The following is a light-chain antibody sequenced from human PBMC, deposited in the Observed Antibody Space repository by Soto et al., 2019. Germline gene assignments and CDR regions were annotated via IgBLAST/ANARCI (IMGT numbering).Light chain of an antibody. J-gene: IGKJ1*01. CDR2: KVS. CDR1: QSLVYSDGNIY. Sequence: EVVLTQSPLSLPVSIGQPTSISCRSSQSLVYSDGNIYLSWFHQRPGQSPRRLIYKVSNRESGVPDRFSGSGSGTEFTLRISTVEAEDVGVYYCMQGKHWPTVGQGTKVDSK. CDR3: MQGKHWPT. V-gene: IGKV2-30*01.